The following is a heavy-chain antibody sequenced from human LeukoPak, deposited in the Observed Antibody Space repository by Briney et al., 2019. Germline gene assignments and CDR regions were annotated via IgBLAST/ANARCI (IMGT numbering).Heavy chain of an antibody. CDR2: IYYSGST. CDR1: GGSISSYY. V-gene: IGHV4-59*08. J-gene: IGHJ3*02. D-gene: IGHD3-10*01. CDR3: ATRAMVRGVISRKDAFDI. Sequence: PSETLSLTCTVSGGSISSYYWSWIRQPPGKGLEWIGCIYYSGSTNYNPSLKSRVTISVDTSKNQFSLKLSSVTAADTAVYYCATRAMVRGVISRKDAFDIGSQGRMVTAYS.